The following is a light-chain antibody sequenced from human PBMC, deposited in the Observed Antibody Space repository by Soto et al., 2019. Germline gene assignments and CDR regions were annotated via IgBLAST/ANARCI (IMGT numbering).Light chain of an antibody. CDR1: QSVRDN. V-gene: IGKV3-15*01. CDR2: GAS. J-gene: IGKJ2*01. CDR3: QQHNDWPPST. Sequence: ETLLTQSPATLSVSPGERVTLSCRASQSVRDNLAWYQQKPGQAPRLLIYGASTRAPGIPDRFSGSVFGTEFSLTISSLQSEDFAVYYCQQHNDWPPSTFGQGTKLDIK.